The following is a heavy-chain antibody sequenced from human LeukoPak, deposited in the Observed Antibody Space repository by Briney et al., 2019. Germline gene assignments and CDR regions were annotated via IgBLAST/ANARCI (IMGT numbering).Heavy chain of an antibody. D-gene: IGHD3-22*01. J-gene: IGHJ4*02. CDR1: GGSISSSSYY. CDR2: IYYSGST. V-gene: IGHV4-39*01. CDR3: ARRHYYDSSGYFDY. Sequence: KPSETLSLACTVSGGSISSSSYYWGWIRQPPGKGLEWIGSIYYSGSTYYNPSLKSRVTISVDTSKNQFSLKLSSVTAADTAVYYCARRHYYDSSGYFDYWGQGTLVTVSS.